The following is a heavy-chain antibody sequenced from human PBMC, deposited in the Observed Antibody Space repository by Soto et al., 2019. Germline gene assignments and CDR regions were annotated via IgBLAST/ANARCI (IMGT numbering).Heavy chain of an antibody. CDR3: ARQYYYDSSGYDRGANYYYYYGMDV. Sequence: ASVKVSCKASGYTFTGYYMHWVRQAPGQGLEWMGWINPNSGGTNYAQKFQGWVTMTRDTSISTAYMELSRLRSDDTAVYYCARQYYYDSSGYDRGANYYYYYGMDVWGQGTTVTVSS. V-gene: IGHV1-2*04. CDR1: GYTFTGYY. J-gene: IGHJ6*02. D-gene: IGHD3-22*01. CDR2: INPNSGGT.